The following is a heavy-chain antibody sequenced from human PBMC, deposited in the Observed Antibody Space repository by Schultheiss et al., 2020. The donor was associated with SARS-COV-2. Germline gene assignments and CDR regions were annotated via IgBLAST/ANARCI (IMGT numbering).Heavy chain of an antibody. J-gene: IGHJ4*02. CDR3: ARSMATSN. D-gene: IGHD5-24*01. V-gene: IGHV3-9*01. Sequence: GGSLRLSCAASGFTFDDYTMHWVRQAPGKGLEWVSGISWNSGSIGYADSVKGRFTISRDNAKNSLYLQMNSLRAEDTALYYCARSMATSNWGQGTLVTVSS. CDR1: GFTFDDYT. CDR2: ISWNSGSI.